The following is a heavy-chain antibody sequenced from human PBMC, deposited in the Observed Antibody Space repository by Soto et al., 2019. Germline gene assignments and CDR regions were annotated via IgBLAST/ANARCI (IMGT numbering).Heavy chain of an antibody. Sequence: QVQLQESGPGLVKPSETLSLTCTVSGGSISSYYWSWIRQPPGKGLEWIGYIYYSGSTNYNPSLTRRLTISVDTSKNRFALELGSVTAAETAVYYCARASTVTTRGSRNNWFDPWGQGTLVTVSS. CDR2: IYYSGST. CDR3: ARASTVTTRGSRNNWFDP. D-gene: IGHD4-17*01. CDR1: GGSISSYY. V-gene: IGHV4-59*08. J-gene: IGHJ5*02.